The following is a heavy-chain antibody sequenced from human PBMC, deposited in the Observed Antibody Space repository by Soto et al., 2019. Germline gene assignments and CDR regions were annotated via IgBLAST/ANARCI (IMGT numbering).Heavy chain of an antibody. CDR3: VREGRSSTSCNTGCAFDI. CDR1: GFTSWDYD. J-gene: IGHJ3*02. V-gene: IGHV3-11*01. Sequence: GGSLRLSCAASGFTSWDYDMSWIRQAPGKGLEWVSYISRSGNTMYYGDYVKGRFTISRDNAEHSVFLQMISLRAEDTAVYYCVREGRSSTSCNTGCAFDIWGQGTMVTVSS. D-gene: IGHD2-2*02. CDR2: ISRSGNTM.